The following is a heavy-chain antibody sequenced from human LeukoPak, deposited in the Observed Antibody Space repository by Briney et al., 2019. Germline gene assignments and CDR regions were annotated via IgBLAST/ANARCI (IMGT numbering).Heavy chain of an antibody. D-gene: IGHD1-26*01. CDR3: ARHKGWELYY. CDR2: IHHSGST. J-gene: IGHJ4*02. CDR1: GSSISSSTYY. V-gene: IGHV4-39*01. Sequence: SETLSLTCTVSGSSISSSTYYWGWIRQPPGQGLEWTGSIHHSGSTYYNPSLKSRVAISVDTSKNQFSLKLSSVTAADTAVYYCARHKGWELYYWGQGTLVTVSS.